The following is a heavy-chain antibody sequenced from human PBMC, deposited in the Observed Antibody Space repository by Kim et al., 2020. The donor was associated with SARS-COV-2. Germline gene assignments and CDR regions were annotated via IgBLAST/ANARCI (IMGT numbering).Heavy chain of an antibody. V-gene: IGHV4-34*01. CDR3: ARERHYLYGMDV. CDR1: GGSFSGYY. J-gene: IGHJ6*02. Sequence: SETLSLTCAVYGGSFSGYYWSWIRQPPGKGLEWIGEINHSGSTNYNPSLKSRVTISVDTSKNQFSLKLSSVTAADTAVYYCARERHYLYGMDVWGQGTTVTVSS. CDR2: INHSGST.